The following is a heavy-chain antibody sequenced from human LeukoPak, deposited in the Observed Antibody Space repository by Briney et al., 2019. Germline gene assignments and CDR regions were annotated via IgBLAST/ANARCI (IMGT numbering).Heavy chain of an antibody. D-gene: IGHD2-15*01. CDR2: INYSGST. CDR3: ARDPYCSGGSCYYYYYGMDV. Sequence: SETLSLSCAVYGGSFSGYYWSWVRQPPGKGLEWIGEINYSGSTNYSPSLKSRVTISVDTSKNQFSLKLSSVTAAGTAVYYCARDPYCSGGSCYYYYYGMDVWGQGTTVTVSS. CDR1: GGSFSGYY. J-gene: IGHJ6*02. V-gene: IGHV4-34*01.